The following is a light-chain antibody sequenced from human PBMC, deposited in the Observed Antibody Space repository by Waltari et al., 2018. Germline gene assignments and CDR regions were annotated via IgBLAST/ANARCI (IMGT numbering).Light chain of an antibody. CDR2: SNS. V-gene: IGLV1-44*01. J-gene: IGLJ2*01. CDR1: SFNIGSNA. Sequence: QSALTQPPSASGTPGQRVIISCSGSSFNIGSNAVSWYRQCPGTAPRLLIYSNSEPTSGVPERFYGSKSGTSASLTISGLQSDDAADYYCATWDDRQTGYVVFGGGTKLTVL. CDR3: ATWDDRQTGYVV.